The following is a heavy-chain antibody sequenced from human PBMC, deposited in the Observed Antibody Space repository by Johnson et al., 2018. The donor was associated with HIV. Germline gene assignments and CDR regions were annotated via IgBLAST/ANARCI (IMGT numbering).Heavy chain of an antibody. J-gene: IGHJ3*01. V-gene: IGHV3-20*04. Sequence: VQLVESGGGVARPGGSLRLSCETSGFTFDEYDMSWVRQGPGKGLEWVSGINWNGGTPGYAGSVTGRFTISRDNAKNSLYLEMNSLRAEDTALYYCARATYYYDTSGYLTRPRAFDVWGLGTMVTVSS. CDR1: GFTFDEYD. CDR3: ARATYYYDTSGYLTRPRAFDV. D-gene: IGHD3-22*01. CDR2: INWNGGTP.